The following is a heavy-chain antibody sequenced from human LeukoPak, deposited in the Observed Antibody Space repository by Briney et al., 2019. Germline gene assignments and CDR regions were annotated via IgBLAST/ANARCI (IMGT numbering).Heavy chain of an antibody. J-gene: IGHJ4*02. CDR3: ARGGCSSTSCHFDY. CDR2: IYYSGST. Sequence: SETLSLTCTVSGDSITSGAYCWSWIRQHPGKGLEWIGYIYYSGSTYYNPSLKSRVTISVDTSKNQFSLKLSSVTAADTAVYYCARGGCSSTSCHFDYWGQGTLVTVSS. D-gene: IGHD2-2*01. CDR1: GDSITSGAYC. V-gene: IGHV4-31*03.